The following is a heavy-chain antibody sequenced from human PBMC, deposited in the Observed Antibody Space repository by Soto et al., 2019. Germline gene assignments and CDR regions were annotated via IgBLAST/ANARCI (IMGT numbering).Heavy chain of an antibody. Sequence: SETLSLTCTVSGGSISSGGYYWSWIRQHPGKGLEWIGYIYYSGSTYYDPSLKSRVTISVDTSKNQFSLRLSSVTAADTAVYYCASRYSSSGYFDYWGQGTLVTVSS. J-gene: IGHJ4*02. CDR2: IYYSGST. V-gene: IGHV4-31*03. D-gene: IGHD6-6*01. CDR3: ASRYSSSGYFDY. CDR1: GGSISSGGYY.